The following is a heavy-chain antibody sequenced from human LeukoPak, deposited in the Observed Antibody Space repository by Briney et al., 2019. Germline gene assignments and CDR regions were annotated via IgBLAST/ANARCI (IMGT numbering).Heavy chain of an antibody. J-gene: IGHJ4*02. CDR1: GFTFSSYA. D-gene: IGHD5-24*01. CDR3: AKSHWLQPAYFGY. V-gene: IGHV3-23*01. CDR2: ISGSGGSA. Sequence: PGGSLRLSCAASGFTFSSYAMSWVRQAPGKGLEWVSAISGSGGSAHSADSVKGRFTISRDNSKNTLYLQMDSLRAEDTAVYYCAKSHWLQPAYFGYWGQGTLVTVS.